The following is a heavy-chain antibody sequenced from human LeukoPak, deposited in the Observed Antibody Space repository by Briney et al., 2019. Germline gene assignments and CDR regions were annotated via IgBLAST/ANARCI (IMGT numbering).Heavy chain of an antibody. J-gene: IGHJ4*02. CDR3: ARLYDSSGYSGY. CDR2: ISSSSSYI. D-gene: IGHD3-22*01. V-gene: IGHV3-21*01. Sequence: GGSLRLSCAASGFTFSRYSMNWVRQAPGKGLEWVSSISSSSSYIYYADSVKGRFTISRDNAKNSLYLQMNSLRAEDTAVYYCARLYDSSGYSGYWGQGTLVTVSS. CDR1: GFTFSRYS.